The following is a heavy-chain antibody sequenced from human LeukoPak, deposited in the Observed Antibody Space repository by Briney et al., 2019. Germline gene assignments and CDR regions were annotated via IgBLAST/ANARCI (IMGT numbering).Heavy chain of an antibody. J-gene: IGHJ3*02. CDR3: ARYCSGSSCSSRNAFGI. D-gene: IGHD2-15*01. V-gene: IGHV4-59*08. CDR1: GGSISNYY. CDR2: IYYTGST. Sequence: SETLSLTCTVSGGSISNYYWSWIRLPPGKGLEWIGYIYYTGSTSYNPSLKSRVSISLDTSKTQFSLKLSSVTAADTAVYYSARYCSGSSCSSRNAFGIGGQGTMVTVSS.